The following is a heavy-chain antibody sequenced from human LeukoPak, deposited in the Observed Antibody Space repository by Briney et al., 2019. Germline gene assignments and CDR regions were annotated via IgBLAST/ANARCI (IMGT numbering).Heavy chain of an antibody. CDR3: ARGVEAAGTDY. Sequence: PGGSLRLSCAVSGFRFSDYWVDWVRRAPGKGPVWVSYIDNDGSDTGYADSVKGRFTVSRDNAKNTLYLQMTSLRVEDTAMYYCARGVEAAGTDYWGQGTLVTVSS. V-gene: IGHV3-74*01. CDR1: GFRFSDYW. CDR2: IDNDGSDT. J-gene: IGHJ4*02. D-gene: IGHD6-13*01.